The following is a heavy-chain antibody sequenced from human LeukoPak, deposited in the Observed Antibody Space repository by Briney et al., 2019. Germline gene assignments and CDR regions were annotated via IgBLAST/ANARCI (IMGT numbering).Heavy chain of an antibody. J-gene: IGHJ4*02. CDR3: AKEAALRD. V-gene: IGHV3-48*03. CDR2: ISSSGTTI. D-gene: IGHD2-15*01. CDR1: GFIFSTYE. Sequence: PGGSLRLSCAAPGFIFSTYEMNWVRQAPGKGLEWISYISSSGTTIYYADSVKGRFTISRDNAKNSLFLQMNSLRAEDTAIYYCAKEAALRDWGQGTLVTVSS.